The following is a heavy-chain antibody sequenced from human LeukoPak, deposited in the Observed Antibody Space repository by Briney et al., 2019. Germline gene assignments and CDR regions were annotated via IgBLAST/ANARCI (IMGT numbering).Heavy chain of an antibody. Sequence: GGSLRLSCAASGFTFSSYAMSWVRQAPGKGLEWVSAISGSGGSTYYADSVKGRFTISGDNSKNTLYLQMNSLRAEDTAVYYCAKHMVRGVNFDYWGQGTLVTVSS. CDR2: ISGSGGST. J-gene: IGHJ4*02. CDR3: AKHMVRGVNFDY. V-gene: IGHV3-23*01. D-gene: IGHD3-10*01. CDR1: GFTFSSYA.